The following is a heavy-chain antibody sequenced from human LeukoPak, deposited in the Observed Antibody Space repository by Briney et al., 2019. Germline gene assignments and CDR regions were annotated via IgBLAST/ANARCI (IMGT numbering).Heavy chain of an antibody. CDR1: GFTFSSYG. CDR3: ARGSNYFDY. V-gene: IGHV3-33*01. Sequence: PGRSLRLSCAASGFTFSSYGMHWVRQAPGKGLEWVAVIWYDGSNKYYADSVKGRFTISRDNSKNTLYLQVNSLRAEDTAVYYCARGSNYFDYWGQGTLVTVSS. CDR2: IWYDGSNK. J-gene: IGHJ4*02.